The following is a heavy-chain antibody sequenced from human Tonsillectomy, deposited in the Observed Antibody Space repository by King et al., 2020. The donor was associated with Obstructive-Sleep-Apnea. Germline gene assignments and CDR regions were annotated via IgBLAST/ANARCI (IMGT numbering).Heavy chain of an antibody. CDR2: IYYSGST. Sequence: QLQESGPGLVKPSQNLSLTCTVSGGSISSGGYYWSWIRQHPGKGLEWIGYIYYSGSTYYNPSLKSRVTISVDTSKNQFSLKLSSVTAADTAVYYCARGTITGTTYWYFDFWGRGTLVTVSS. CDR3: ARGTITGTTYWYFDF. J-gene: IGHJ2*01. D-gene: IGHD1-20*01. V-gene: IGHV4-31*03. CDR1: GGSISSGGYY.